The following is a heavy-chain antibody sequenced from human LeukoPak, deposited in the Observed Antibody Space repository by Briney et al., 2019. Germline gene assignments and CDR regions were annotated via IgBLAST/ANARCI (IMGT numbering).Heavy chain of an antibody. CDR2: ISYDGIDK. Sequence: GGSLRLSCAASGFTFSSYAMSWVRQVPGKGLEWVAFISYDGIDKYYVDSVKGRFTVSRDSSKNTLFPQMNSLRPEDTAVYYCATRGSYFEDFWGQGTLVTVSS. V-gene: IGHV3-30*03. J-gene: IGHJ4*02. CDR1: GFTFSSYA. D-gene: IGHD3-10*01. CDR3: ATRGSYFEDF.